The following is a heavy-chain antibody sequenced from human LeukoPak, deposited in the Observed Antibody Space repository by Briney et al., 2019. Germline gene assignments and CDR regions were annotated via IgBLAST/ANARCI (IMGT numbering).Heavy chain of an antibody. J-gene: IGHJ4*02. CDR2: IYYSGST. D-gene: IGHD1-14*01. CDR3: ASLHTPGYFDY. CDR1: GGSISSSSYY. Sequence: SETLSLTCTVSGGSISSSSYYWGWIRQPPGKGLEWIGTIYYSGSTYYHPSLKSRLTISVDTSKNQFSLKLSSVAAADTAVYYCASLHTPGYFDYWGQGTLVTVSS. V-gene: IGHV4-39*01.